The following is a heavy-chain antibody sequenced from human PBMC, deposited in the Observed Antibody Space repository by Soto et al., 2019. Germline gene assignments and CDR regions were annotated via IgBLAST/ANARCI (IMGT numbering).Heavy chain of an antibody. CDR2: VTGGNGDT. J-gene: IGHJ4*02. D-gene: IGHD1-20*01. V-gene: IGHV1-3*01. CDR3: ARDSGIRGPSGDLDY. Sequence: QVQLVQSGAEVKEPGASVKVSCRASGYTFMSHVMHWVRQAPGQRLEWMGWVTGGNGDTKYSQNFQDRVTITRDTSATTAYMELSRLTSEDTAVYYCARDSGIRGPSGDLDYWGQGPLVTVSS. CDR1: GYTFMSHV.